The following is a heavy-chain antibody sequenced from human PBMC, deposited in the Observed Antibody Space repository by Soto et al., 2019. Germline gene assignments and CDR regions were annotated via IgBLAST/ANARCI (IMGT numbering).Heavy chain of an antibody. CDR1: GFTFSSYG. J-gene: IGHJ6*02. Sequence: GGSLRLSCAASGFTFSSYGMHWVRQAPGKGLEWVAVISYDGSNKYYADSVKGRFTISRDNSKNTLYLQMNSLRAEDTAVYYGAKGLGGLGFDSYYYYGMDVWGQGTTVTVSS. CDR3: AKGLGGLGFDSYYYYGMDV. V-gene: IGHV3-30*18. CDR2: ISYDGSNK. D-gene: IGHD3-10*01.